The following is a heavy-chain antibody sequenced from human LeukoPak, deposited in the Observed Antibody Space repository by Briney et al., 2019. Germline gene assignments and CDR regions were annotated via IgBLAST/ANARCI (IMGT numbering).Heavy chain of an antibody. V-gene: IGHV3-23*01. CDR3: AKRRGAASGTYDY. D-gene: IGHD3-10*01. CDR1: GFTFSSYD. CDR2: VSSGGDNT. Sequence: PGGSLRLSCAASGFTFSSYDMSWVRQAPGKGLEWVSAVSSGGDNTYYADSVKGRFTISRDNSKSTLFLQMNSLRAEDTAVYYCAKRRGAASGTYDYWGQGTLVTVSS. J-gene: IGHJ4*02.